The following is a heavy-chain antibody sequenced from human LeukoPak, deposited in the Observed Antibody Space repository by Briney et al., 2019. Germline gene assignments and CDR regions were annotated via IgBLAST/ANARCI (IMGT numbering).Heavy chain of an antibody. CDR3: ARRYCSSTSCLFDY. Sequence: GGSLRLSCAASGFTFSSYEMNWVRQAPGKGLEWVSYISSSGSTIYYADSVKGRFTISRDNAKNSLYLQMNSLRAEDTAVYYCARRYCSSTSCLFDYWGQGTLVTVSS. V-gene: IGHV3-48*03. J-gene: IGHJ4*02. CDR2: ISSSGSTI. CDR1: GFTFSSYE. D-gene: IGHD2-2*01.